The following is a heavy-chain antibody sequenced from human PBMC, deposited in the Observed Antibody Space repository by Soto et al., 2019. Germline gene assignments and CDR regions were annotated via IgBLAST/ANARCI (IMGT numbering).Heavy chain of an antibody. CDR1: GFSLTTSGVG. Sequence: QITLKESGPTLVKPTQTLTLTCAFSGFSLTTSGVGVGWIRQPPGKSLEWLALIYWDDEKRYSPSLRNRLSLPRDTPSNPGFLTRTKRDPVDTAKYYGAHRGPRTPARDDAYDFWGQGTLVVASS. J-gene: IGHJ3*01. V-gene: IGHV2-5*02. CDR2: IYWDDEK. CDR3: AHRGPRTPARDDAYDF. D-gene: IGHD2-2*01.